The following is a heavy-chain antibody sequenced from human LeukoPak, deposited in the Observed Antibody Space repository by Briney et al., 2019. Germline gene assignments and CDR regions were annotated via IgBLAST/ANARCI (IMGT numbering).Heavy chain of an antibody. J-gene: IGHJ3*02. CDR1: GFTFSSNY. CDR2: IYSGDST. Sequence: GGSLRLSCAASGFTFSSNYMSRVRQAPGKGLEWVSVIYSGDSTYYTDSATGRFTISRDNSKNTLYLQMNSLRAEDTAVYYCAGGAGPSKDAFDIWGQGTMVTVSS. CDR3: AGGAGPSKDAFDI. D-gene: IGHD3-10*01. V-gene: IGHV3-53*01.